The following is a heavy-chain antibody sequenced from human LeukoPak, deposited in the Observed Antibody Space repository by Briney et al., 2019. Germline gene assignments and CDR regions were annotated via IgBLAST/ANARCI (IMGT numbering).Heavy chain of an antibody. CDR1: GGSISSSSYY. D-gene: IGHD3-16*02. CDR3: ARDEYDYVWGSYRKQYYFDY. CDR2: IYYSGST. Sequence: SETLSLTCTVSGGSISSSSYYWGRIRQPPGKGLEWIGSIYYSGSTYYNPSLKSRVTISVDTSKNQFSLKLSSVTAADTAVYYCARDEYDYVWGSYRKQYYFDYWGQGTLVTVSS. J-gene: IGHJ4*02. V-gene: IGHV4-39*07.